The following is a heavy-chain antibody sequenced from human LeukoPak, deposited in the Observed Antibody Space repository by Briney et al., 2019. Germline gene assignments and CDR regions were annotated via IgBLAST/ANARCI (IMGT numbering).Heavy chain of an antibody. CDR1: GGSISSYY. CDR3: ARGDGSGSAPFDY. Sequence: SETLSLTCTVSGGSISSYYWSWIRQPPGKGLEWIGYIYYSGSTNYNPSLKSRVTISGDTSKNQFSLKLSSVTAADTAVYYCARGDGSGSAPFDYWGQGTLVTVSS. D-gene: IGHD3-10*01. J-gene: IGHJ4*02. V-gene: IGHV4-59*01. CDR2: IYYSGST.